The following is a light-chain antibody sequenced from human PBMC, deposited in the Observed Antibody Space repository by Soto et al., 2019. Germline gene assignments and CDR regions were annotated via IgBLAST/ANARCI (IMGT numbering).Light chain of an antibody. CDR3: SSYTGRNTYV. CDR1: SSDVGSYNR. V-gene: IGLV2-18*02. J-gene: IGLJ1*01. CDR2: DVG. Sequence: QSALTQPPSVSGSPGQSVTISCTGTSSDVGSYNRVSWYQQPPGTAPKLMIYDVGNRPSGVPDRFSVSKSGNTASLTISGLQADDEADYYCSSYTGRNTYVFGTGTKLTVL.